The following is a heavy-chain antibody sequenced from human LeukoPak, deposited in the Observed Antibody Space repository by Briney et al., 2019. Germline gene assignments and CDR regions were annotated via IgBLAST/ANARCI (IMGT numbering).Heavy chain of an antibody. Sequence: RASVKVSCKASGYTFTSYGLSWVRQAPGQGLEWMGWISAYNGNTNYAQKLQGRVTMTTDTSTRTAYMELRSLRSDDTAVYYCARVVVIAADAFDIWAKGQWSPSLQ. CDR2: ISAYNGNT. CDR3: ARVVVIAADAFDI. D-gene: IGHD2-15*01. CDR1: GYTFTSYG. V-gene: IGHV1-18*01. J-gene: IGHJ3*02.